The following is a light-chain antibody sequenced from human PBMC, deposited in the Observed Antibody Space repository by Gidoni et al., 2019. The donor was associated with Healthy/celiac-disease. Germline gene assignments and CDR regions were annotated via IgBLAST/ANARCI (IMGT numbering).Light chain of an antibody. Sequence: EIVFTQSPGTLSLSPGERATLSCRASQSVDRSSLAWYQQKPGQAPRLLIYDASSRATGIPDRFSGSGSGTDFTLTISRLEPEDFAVYFCQQYAYSPLTFGGGTKVEIK. V-gene: IGKV3-20*01. CDR2: DAS. J-gene: IGKJ4*01. CDR1: QSVDRSS. CDR3: QQYAYSPLT.